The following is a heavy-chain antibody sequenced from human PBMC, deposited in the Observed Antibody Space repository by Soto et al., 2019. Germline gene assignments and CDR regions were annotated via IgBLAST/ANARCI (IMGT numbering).Heavy chain of an antibody. Sequence: SETLSLTCTVSGGSISSSSYYWGWIRQPPGEGLEWIGSIYYSGSTYYNPSLKSRVTISVDTSKNQFSLKLSSVTAADTAVYYCATTTDKAMVVGMDVWGQGTTVTVSS. CDR3: ATTTDKAMVVGMDV. V-gene: IGHV4-39*01. CDR2: IYYSGST. J-gene: IGHJ6*02. CDR1: GGSISSSSYY. D-gene: IGHD5-18*01.